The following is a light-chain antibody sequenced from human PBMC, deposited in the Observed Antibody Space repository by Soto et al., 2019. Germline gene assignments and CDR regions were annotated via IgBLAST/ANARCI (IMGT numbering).Light chain of an antibody. Sequence: QSALTQPASVSGSPGQSITISCTGTSSDVGSYNLVSWYQQHQGKAPKLMIYEGSKRPSGVSNRFSGSKSGNTASLTISGLQAEDEADYYRCSDAGSSTYVFGTGTKLTVL. J-gene: IGLJ1*01. V-gene: IGLV2-23*01. CDR2: EGS. CDR1: SSDVGSYNL. CDR3: CSDAGSSTYV.